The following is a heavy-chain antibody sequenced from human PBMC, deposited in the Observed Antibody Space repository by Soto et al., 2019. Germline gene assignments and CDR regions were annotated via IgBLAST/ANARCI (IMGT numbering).Heavy chain of an antibody. V-gene: IGHV2-5*02. J-gene: IGHJ4*02. CDR3: AHRSSYGSGIDGLDY. CDR1: GFSLSTSGVG. Sequence: QITLKESGPTLVKPTQTLTLTCTYSGFSLSTSGVGVGWIRQPPGKALEWLALIYWDDDKRYSPSLKSRLTITKDTSKNQVVLTMTNMDPVDTATYYCAHRSSYGSGIDGLDYWGQGTLVTVSS. CDR2: IYWDDDK. D-gene: IGHD3-10*01.